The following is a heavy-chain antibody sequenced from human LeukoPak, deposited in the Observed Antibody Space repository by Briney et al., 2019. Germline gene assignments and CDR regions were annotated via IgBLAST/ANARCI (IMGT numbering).Heavy chain of an antibody. CDR2: IYYSGST. CDR1: GGSISSYY. Sequence: SETLSLTCTVSGGSISSYYWSWIRQPPGKGLEWIGYIYYSGSTNYNPSLKSRVTMSVDTSKNQFSLKLSSVTAADTAVYYCARDRGAARRYYMDVWGKGTTVTVSS. D-gene: IGHD6-6*01. V-gene: IGHV4-59*12. CDR3: ARDRGAARRYYMDV. J-gene: IGHJ6*03.